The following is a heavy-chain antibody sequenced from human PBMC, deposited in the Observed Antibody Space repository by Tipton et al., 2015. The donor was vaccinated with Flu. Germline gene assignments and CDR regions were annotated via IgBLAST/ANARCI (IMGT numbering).Heavy chain of an antibody. CDR3: ARMDPYDSSGYQDY. Sequence: QLVQSGAEVKKPGSSVKVSCKASGGTFSSYAISWVRQAPGQGLEWMGGIIPILGIANYAQKFQGRVTITADESTSTAYMELSSLRSEDTAVYYCARMDPYDSSGYQDYWGQGTLVTVSS. CDR1: GGTFSSYA. V-gene: IGHV1-69*01. CDR2: IIPILGIA. D-gene: IGHD3-22*01. J-gene: IGHJ4*02.